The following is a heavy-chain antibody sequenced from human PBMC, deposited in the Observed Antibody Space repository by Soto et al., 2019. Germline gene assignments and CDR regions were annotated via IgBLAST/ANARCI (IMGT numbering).Heavy chain of an antibody. CDR2: IAYDGRNK. D-gene: IGHD1-1*01. V-gene: IGHV3-30*04. J-gene: IGHJ4*02. CDR3: ARELERVFDY. CDR1: GFTFSSYA. Sequence: QVQLVESGGGVVQPGRSLRLSCAASGFTFSSYAMHWVRQAPGKGLEWVAVIAYDGRNKYYADSVKGRFTISRYNSKNTLYLQMNSLRIEDTAVYYCARELERVFDYWGQGTLVTVSS.